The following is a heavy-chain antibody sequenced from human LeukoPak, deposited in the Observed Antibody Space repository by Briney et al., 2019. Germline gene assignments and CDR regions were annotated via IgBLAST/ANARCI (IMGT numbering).Heavy chain of an antibody. CDR1: GGSISSYY. Sequence: PSETLSLTCTVSGGSISSYYWSWIRQPAGKGLEWIGRIYTSGSTNYNPSLKSRVTISVDTSKNQFSLKLSSVTAADTAVYYCARVSRLWFGSGAFDIWGQGTMVTVSS. CDR2: IYTSGST. V-gene: IGHV4-4*07. D-gene: IGHD3-10*01. CDR3: ARVSRLWFGSGAFDI. J-gene: IGHJ3*02.